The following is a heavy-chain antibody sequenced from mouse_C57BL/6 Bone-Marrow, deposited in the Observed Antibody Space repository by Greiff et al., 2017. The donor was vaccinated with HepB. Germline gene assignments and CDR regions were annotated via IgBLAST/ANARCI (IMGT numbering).Heavy chain of an antibody. CDR3: ARDELCASNYTYAMDY. V-gene: IGHV1-59*01. D-gene: IGHD2-5*01. Sequence: QVQLKQPGAELVRPGTSVKLSCKASGYTFTSYWMHWVKQRPGQGLEWIGVIDPSDSYTNYNQKFKGKATLTVDTSSSKAYMQLSSQTSEDSAVYYCARDELCASNYTYAMDYCGQGTSVTVTS. CDR2: IDPSDSYT. CDR1: GYTFTSYW. J-gene: IGHJ4*01.